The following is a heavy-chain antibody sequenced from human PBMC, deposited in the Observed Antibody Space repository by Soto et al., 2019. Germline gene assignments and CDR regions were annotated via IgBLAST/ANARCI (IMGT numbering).Heavy chain of an antibody. J-gene: IGHJ4*02. V-gene: IGHV1-18*01. CDR2: ISAYNGNT. D-gene: IGHD3-10*01. Sequence: QVQLVQSGAEVKKPGASVKVSCKASGYTFTSYGISWVRQAPGQGLEWMGWISAYNGNTNYAQKLQGRVTMTTDTSTSTAYMELRSLRSDDTAVYYCARDRPTMELRWFGEYTFDYWGQGTLVTVSS. CDR1: GYTFTSYG. CDR3: ARDRPTMELRWFGEYTFDY.